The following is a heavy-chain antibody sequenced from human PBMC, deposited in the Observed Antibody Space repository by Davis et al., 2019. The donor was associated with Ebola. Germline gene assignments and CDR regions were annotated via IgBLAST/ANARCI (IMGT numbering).Heavy chain of an antibody. V-gene: IGHV3-33*01. Sequence: SLKISCAASGFTFSSYGMHWVRQAPGKGLEWVAVIWYDGSNKYYADSVKGRFTISRDNSKNTLYLQMNSLRAEDTAVYYCARGRGYSYGDGFDYWGQGTLVTVSS. CDR1: GFTFSSYG. CDR3: ARGRGYSYGDGFDY. D-gene: IGHD5-18*01. CDR2: IWYDGSNK. J-gene: IGHJ4*02.